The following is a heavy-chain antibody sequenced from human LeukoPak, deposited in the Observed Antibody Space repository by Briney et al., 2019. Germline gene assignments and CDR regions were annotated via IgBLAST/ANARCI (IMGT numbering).Heavy chain of an antibody. CDR2: ISAYNGNT. J-gene: IGHJ6*02. D-gene: IGHD6-19*01. CDR3: ASGGVVVAGTSYYYGMDV. CDR1: GYTFTSYG. V-gene: IGHV1-18*01. Sequence: ASVKVSCKASGYTFTSYGISWVRQAPGQGLEWMGWISAYNGNTNYAQKLQGRVTMTTDTSTSTAYMERRSLRSDDTAEYYCASGGVVVAGTSYYYGMDVWGQGTTVTVSS.